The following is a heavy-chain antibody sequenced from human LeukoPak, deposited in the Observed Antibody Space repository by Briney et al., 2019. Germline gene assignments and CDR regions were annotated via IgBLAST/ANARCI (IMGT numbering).Heavy chain of an antibody. V-gene: IGHV1-3*01. CDR1: GYTFTSYA. Sequence: ASVKVSCKASGYTFTSYAMHWVRQAPGQRLEWMGWINAGNGNTKYSQKFQGRVTITRDTSASTAYMELSSLRSEDTAVYYCARGQYYYDSSGTLDYWGQGTLVTVSS. J-gene: IGHJ4*02. CDR2: INAGNGNT. D-gene: IGHD3-22*01. CDR3: ARGQYYYDSSGTLDY.